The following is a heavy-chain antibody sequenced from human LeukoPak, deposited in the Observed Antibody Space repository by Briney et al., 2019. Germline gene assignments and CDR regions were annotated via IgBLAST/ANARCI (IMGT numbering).Heavy chain of an antibody. J-gene: IGHJ6*03. V-gene: IGHV3-23*01. CDR1: GFTFNSYA. CDR2: ISASGRNT. Sequence: GESLRLSCAASGFTFNSYAMSWVRQAPGKGLEWVSVISASGRNTYYSESAKGQFTISRDNSKNTLYLQMSSLRAEDTAVYYCVRRGSNYPYYMDVWGKGTTVTVSS. CDR3: VRRGSNYPYYMDV.